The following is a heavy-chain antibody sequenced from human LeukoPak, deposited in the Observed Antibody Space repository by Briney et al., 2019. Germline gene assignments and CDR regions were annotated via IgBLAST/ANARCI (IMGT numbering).Heavy chain of an antibody. CDR1: GFTFSSYA. D-gene: IGHD5-18*01. V-gene: IGHV3-23*01. CDR3: AKAQAMADYYYYGMDV. Sequence: TGGSLRLSCAASGFTFSSYAMSWVRQAPGKGLEWVSAISGSGGSTYYADSVKGRFTISRDNSKNTLYLQMNSLRAEDTAVYYCAKAQAMADYYYYGMDVWGQGTTVTVSS. CDR2: ISGSGGST. J-gene: IGHJ6*02.